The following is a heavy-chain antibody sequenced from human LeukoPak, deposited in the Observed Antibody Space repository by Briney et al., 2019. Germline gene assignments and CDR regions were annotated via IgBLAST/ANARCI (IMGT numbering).Heavy chain of an antibody. CDR3: ARSPLYNWNDVGDY. CDR2: ISSSGSTI. Sequence: GGSLRLSCAASGFTFSGYEMNWVRQAPGKGLEWVSYISSSGSTIYYADSVKGRFTISRDNAKNSLYLQMNSLRAEDTAVYYCARSPLYNWNDVGDYWGQGTLVTVSS. J-gene: IGHJ4*02. V-gene: IGHV3-48*03. D-gene: IGHD1-20*01. CDR1: GFTFSGYE.